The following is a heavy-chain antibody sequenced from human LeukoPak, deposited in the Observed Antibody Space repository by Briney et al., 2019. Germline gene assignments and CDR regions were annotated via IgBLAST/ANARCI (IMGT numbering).Heavy chain of an antibody. D-gene: IGHD6-13*01. V-gene: IGHV1-3*01. CDR2: INAGNGNT. CDR1: GGTFSSYA. Sequence: ASVKVSCKASGGTFSSYAISWVRQAPGQRLEWMGWINAGNGNTKYSQKFQGRVTITRDTSASTAYMELSSLRSGDTAVYYCAREGGSSSWYYFDYWGQGTLVTVSS. J-gene: IGHJ4*02. CDR3: AREGGSSSWYYFDY.